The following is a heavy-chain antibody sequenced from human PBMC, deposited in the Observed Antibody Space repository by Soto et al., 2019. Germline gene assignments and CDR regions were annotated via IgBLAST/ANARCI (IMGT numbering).Heavy chain of an antibody. J-gene: IGHJ1*01. CDR3: ARHGGAGYSSSWYND. CDR2: IDPSDSYT. V-gene: IGHV5-10-1*01. D-gene: IGHD6-13*01. Sequence: GESLKISCKGSGYSFTSYWIRWVRQMPGKGLEWMGRIDPSDSYTNYSPSFQGRVTISADKSISTAYLRWSSLKASDTAMYYCARHGGAGYSSSWYNDWGQGTLVTLSS. CDR1: GYSFTSYW.